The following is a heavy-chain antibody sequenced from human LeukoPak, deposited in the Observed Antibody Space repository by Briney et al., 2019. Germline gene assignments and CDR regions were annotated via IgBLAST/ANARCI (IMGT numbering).Heavy chain of an antibody. CDR1: GFTFSSYE. CDR3: ARIKVTMVRGVIITKGGLDY. J-gene: IGHJ4*02. Sequence: GGSLRLSCAASGFTFSSYEMNWVRQAPGKGLEGVSYISSSGSTIYYADSVKGRFTISRDNAKNSLYLKMNSLRAEDTAVYYCARIKVTMVRGVIITKGGLDYWGQGTLVTVSS. V-gene: IGHV3-48*03. CDR2: ISSSGSTI. D-gene: IGHD3-10*01.